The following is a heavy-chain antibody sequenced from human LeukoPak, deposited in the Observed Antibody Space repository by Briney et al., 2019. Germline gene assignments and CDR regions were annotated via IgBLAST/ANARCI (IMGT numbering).Heavy chain of an antibody. CDR1: GFTFSSYG. J-gene: IGHJ6*03. D-gene: IGHD3-3*01. CDR2: ISSSSSYI. V-gene: IGHV3-21*01. Sequence: GGTLRLSCAASGFTFSSYGMNWVRQAPGKGLEWVSSISSSSSYIYYADSVKGRFTISRDNAKNSLYLQMNSLRAEDTAVYYCARDGGYYDFWSGQSYYYYYMDVWGKGTTVTVSS. CDR3: ARDGGYYDFWSGQSYYYYYMDV.